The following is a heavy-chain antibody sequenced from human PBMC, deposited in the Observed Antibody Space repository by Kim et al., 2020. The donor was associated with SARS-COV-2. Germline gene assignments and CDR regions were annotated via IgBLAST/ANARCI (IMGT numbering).Heavy chain of an antibody. CDR2: ISSSSSYI. J-gene: IGHJ6*02. V-gene: IGHV3-21*04. CDR3: AADPADVDTAMVTGYYYGMDV. D-gene: IGHD5-18*01. CDR1: GFTFSSYS. Sequence: GGSLRLSCAASGFTFSSYSMNWVRQAPGKGLEWVSSISSSSSYIYYADSVKGRFTISRDNAKNSLYLQMNSLRVEDMAVYYCAADPADVDTAMVTGYYYGMDVWGQGTTVTVSS.